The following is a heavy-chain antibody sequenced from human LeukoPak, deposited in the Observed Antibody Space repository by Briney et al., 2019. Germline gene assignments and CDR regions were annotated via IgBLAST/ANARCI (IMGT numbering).Heavy chain of an antibody. Sequence: GGSLRLSCAASGSTFSTYAMSWVRQAPGKGLEWVSGMNGGGDSTYYTDSVKGRFTISRDNSKNTLYLQVNSLRAEDAAVYHCARLGIITAAGSNDYWGQGTLVTVSS. V-gene: IGHV3-23*01. CDR2: MNGGGDST. CDR1: GSTFSTYA. J-gene: IGHJ4*02. CDR3: ARLGIITAAGSNDY. D-gene: IGHD6-13*01.